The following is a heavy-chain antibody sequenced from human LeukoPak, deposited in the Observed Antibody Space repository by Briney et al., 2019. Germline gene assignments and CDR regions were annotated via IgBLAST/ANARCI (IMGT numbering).Heavy chain of an antibody. CDR2: ISNDGLNS. CDR3: ARDYSGNYYKGFDY. D-gene: IGHD1-26*01. Sequence: GGSLRLSCAASGFTFINSAMHWVRQAPGKGLEWVAVISNDGLNSYYADSVRGRFAISRDSARNTLYLQMNSLRAEDTALYHCARDYSGNYYKGFDYWGQGILVTVSS. V-gene: IGHV3-30*09. CDR1: GFTFINSA. J-gene: IGHJ4*02.